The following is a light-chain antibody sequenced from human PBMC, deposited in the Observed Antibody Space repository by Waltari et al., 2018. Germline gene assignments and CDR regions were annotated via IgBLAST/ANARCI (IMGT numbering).Light chain of an antibody. V-gene: IGKV4-1*01. CDR2: WAS. J-gene: IGKJ4*01. Sequence: EIVMTQSPDSLAVSLGERATINCKSSQRVLYSSNNKNYLAWYQQKPGQPPKLLIYWASTRESGVPDRFSGSGSETDFTLTISSLQAEDVAVYYCQQYYSKPLTFGGGTKVEIK. CDR3: QQYYSKPLT. CDR1: QRVLYSSNNKNY.